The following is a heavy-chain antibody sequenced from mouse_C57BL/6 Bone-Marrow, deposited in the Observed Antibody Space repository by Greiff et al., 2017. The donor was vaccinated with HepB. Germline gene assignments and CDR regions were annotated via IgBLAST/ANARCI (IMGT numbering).Heavy chain of an antibody. Sequence: QVQLKQSGAELVRPGTSVKVSCKASGYAFTNYLIEWVKQRPGQGLEWIGVINPGSGGTNYNEKFKGKATLTAYKSSSTAYMQLSSLTSEDSAVYFCARGGGNYWFAYWGQGTLVTVSA. CDR1: GYAFTNYL. CDR3: ARGGGNYWFAY. V-gene: IGHV1-54*01. CDR2: INPGSGGT. J-gene: IGHJ3*01. D-gene: IGHD2-1*01.